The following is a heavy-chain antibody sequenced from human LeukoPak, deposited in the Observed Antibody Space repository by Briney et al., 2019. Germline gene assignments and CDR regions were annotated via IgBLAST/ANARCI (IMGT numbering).Heavy chain of an antibody. D-gene: IGHD3-22*01. Sequence: SETLSLTCTVSGASITSGPYYWGCIPQPPAMGVEWITSISYSATTYYHPALKSRATISVDTSKNEFSMRMNSVNAADTGVYYCIPYYYDNSRGWYFDLWGRGTLVTVSS. J-gene: IGHJ2*01. V-gene: IGHV4-39*01. CDR1: GASITSGPYY. CDR3: IPYYYDNSRGWYFDL. CDR2: ISYSATT.